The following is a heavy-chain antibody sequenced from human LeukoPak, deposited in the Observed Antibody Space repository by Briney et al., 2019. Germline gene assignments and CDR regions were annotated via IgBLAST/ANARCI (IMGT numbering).Heavy chain of an antibody. J-gene: IGHJ5*02. V-gene: IGHV3-30-3*01. D-gene: IGHD3-16*01. CDR1: GFTFSNYA. CDR2: MSFAGDNK. CDR3: ARDLPRGGGVFNP. Sequence: GGSLRLSCAASGFTFSNYAMHWVRQAPGKGLEWVAVMSFAGDNKYYADSVKGRFSVSRDNSRNTLFLQVSSVRTEDTAVYYCARDLPRGGGVFNPGGQGTLVTVSS.